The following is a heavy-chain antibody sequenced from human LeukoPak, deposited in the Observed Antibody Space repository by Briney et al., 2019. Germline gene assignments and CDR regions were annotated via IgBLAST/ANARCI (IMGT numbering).Heavy chain of an antibody. CDR2: VSSSGTT. D-gene: IGHD5-24*01. J-gene: IGHJ5*02. CDR1: GGSISSSSYY. Sequence: SETPSLTCTVSGGSISSSSYYWGWVRQPPGEGLEWIGRVSSSGTTYYNPSLTGPVTISSATSKNHSSLTLSSVTAAHTAVYSSARELAMATISSFDPSGQGTLVTV. CDR3: ARELAMATISSFDP. V-gene: IGHV4-39*02.